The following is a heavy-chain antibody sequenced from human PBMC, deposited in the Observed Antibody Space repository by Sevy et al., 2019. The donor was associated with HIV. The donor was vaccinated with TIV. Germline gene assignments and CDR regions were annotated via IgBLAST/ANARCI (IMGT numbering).Heavy chain of an antibody. CDR3: TRHGGAFDNGFDP. V-gene: IGHV3-48*03. D-gene: IGHD2-8*01. J-gene: IGHJ5*02. CDR2: ISSSGSSI. CDR1: GFTFSSYD. Sequence: GGSLRLSCTASGFTFSSYDMNWVRQAPGKGLEWVSKISSSGSSIYYADSVKGRFTISRDNAKNSLNLQMNSLRAEDTAVYYGTRHGGAFDNGFDPWGQGTLVTVSS.